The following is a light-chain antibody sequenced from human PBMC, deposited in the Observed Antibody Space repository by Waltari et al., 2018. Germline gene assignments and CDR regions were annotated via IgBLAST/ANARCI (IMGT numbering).Light chain of an antibody. CDR2: KVA. CDR3: MQATHWPALT. J-gene: IGKJ4*01. CDR1: QSLVHSDGNTY. V-gene: IGKV2-30*02. Sequence: DVVMTQSPLSLPVTLGQPASISCRSSQSLVHSDGNTYLNWFHQRPGQSLRRLIYKVANRDSGGRDRVSGSGSGTDCTQKVCRVEAEDVGVCCCMQATHWPALTFGGGTKVEIK.